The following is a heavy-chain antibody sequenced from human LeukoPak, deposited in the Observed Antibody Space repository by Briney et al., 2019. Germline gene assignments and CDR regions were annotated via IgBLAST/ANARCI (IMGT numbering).Heavy chain of an antibody. J-gene: IGHJ4*02. CDR3: AREGKDGMGYFDY. CDR2: IIPILGIA. Sequence: ASVKVSCKASGGTFSSYAITWVRQAPGQGLEWMGRIIPILGIANYAQKFQGRVTITADESTSTAYMELRSLRSEDTAVYYCAREGKDGMGYFDYWGQGTLVTVSS. D-gene: IGHD1-26*01. V-gene: IGHV1-69*04. CDR1: GGTFSSYA.